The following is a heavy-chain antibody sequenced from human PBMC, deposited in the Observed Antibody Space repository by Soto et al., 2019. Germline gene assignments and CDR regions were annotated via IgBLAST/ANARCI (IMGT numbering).Heavy chain of an antibody. Sequence: ASVKVSCKASGYTFINHAIHWVRQAPGQRLEWMGWINIGNGNTKYSQKFQGRFTITRDTSETTAYMELSSLRFEDTAVYYCARRWGRNFDYWGQGTLVTVFS. CDR1: GYTFINHA. V-gene: IGHV1-3*04. CDR2: INIGNGNT. D-gene: IGHD7-27*01. J-gene: IGHJ4*02. CDR3: ARRWGRNFDY.